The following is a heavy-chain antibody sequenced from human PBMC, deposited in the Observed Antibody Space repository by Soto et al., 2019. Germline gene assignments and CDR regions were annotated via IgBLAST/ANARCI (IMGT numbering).Heavy chain of an antibody. V-gene: IGHV3-21*01. D-gene: IGHD6-19*01. CDR1: GFTFSSYS. CDR2: ISSSSSYI. Sequence: PGGSLRLSCAASGFTFSSYSMNWVRQAPGKGLEWVSSISSSSSYIYYADSVKGRFTISRDNAKNSLYLQMNSLRAEDTAVYYCARVDGSGWSRPSGDFDYWGQGTLVTSPQ. J-gene: IGHJ4*02. CDR3: ARVDGSGWSRPSGDFDY.